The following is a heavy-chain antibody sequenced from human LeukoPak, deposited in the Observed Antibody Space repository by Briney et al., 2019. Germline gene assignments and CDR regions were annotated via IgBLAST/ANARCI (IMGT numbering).Heavy chain of an antibody. V-gene: IGHV3-23*01. D-gene: IGHD3-10*01. CDR3: ARDYYYGSGSYAY. CDR1: GFTFSSYA. Sequence: GGSLRLSCAASGFTFSSYAMSWVRQAPGKGLEWVSAISGSGGSTYYVDSVKGRFTISRDNSKNTLYLQMNSLRAEDTAVYFCARDYYYGSGSYAYWGQGTLVTVSS. J-gene: IGHJ4*02. CDR2: ISGSGGST.